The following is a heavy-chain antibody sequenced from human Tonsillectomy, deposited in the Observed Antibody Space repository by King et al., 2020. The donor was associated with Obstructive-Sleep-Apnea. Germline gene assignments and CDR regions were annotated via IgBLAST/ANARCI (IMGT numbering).Heavy chain of an antibody. V-gene: IGHV3-21*01. J-gene: IGHJ4*02. Sequence: VQLVESGGGLVKPGGSLRLSCAASGFTFNIYSMNWVRQAPGKGLEWVSSISSSSNYIFYADSVKGRFTISRDNPKHSLFRQMNSLRVEDTAVYYCAREACSGGTCYFDYWGQGTLVTVSS. CDR2: ISSSSNYI. D-gene: IGHD2-15*01. CDR3: AREACSGGTCYFDY. CDR1: GFTFNIYS.